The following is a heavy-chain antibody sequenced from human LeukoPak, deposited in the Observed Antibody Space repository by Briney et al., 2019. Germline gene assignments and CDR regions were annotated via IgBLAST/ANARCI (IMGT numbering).Heavy chain of an antibody. CDR1: GYTPPELF. V-gene: IGHV1-24*01. D-gene: IGHD3-9*01. CDR2: FVSLDGET. Sequence: ASVKVFCKGSGYTPPELFMHWGGKAPGKRVEWMGGFVSLDGETIYAQKFQGRVTMTEDTSTDTAYMELSSLRSEDTAVYYCATDLNLGWAPPTLRYFDWLFNWGQGTLVTVSS. J-gene: IGHJ4*02. CDR3: ATDLNLGWAPPTLRYFDWLFN.